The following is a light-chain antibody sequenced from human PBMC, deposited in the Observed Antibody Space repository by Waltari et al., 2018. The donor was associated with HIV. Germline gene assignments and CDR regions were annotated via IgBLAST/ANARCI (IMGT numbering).Light chain of an antibody. Sequence: EIVLTQPPGTLSLSPGERATLSCRASQSVSVNYLAWYQQKPGQAPRLLIYGASTRATGISDRFSGSGSGTQFTLTISRLEPEDFAVYYCQQYGSSQVTFGQGTRLEIK. CDR1: QSVSVNY. CDR3: QQYGSSQVT. J-gene: IGKJ5*01. CDR2: GAS. V-gene: IGKV3-20*01.